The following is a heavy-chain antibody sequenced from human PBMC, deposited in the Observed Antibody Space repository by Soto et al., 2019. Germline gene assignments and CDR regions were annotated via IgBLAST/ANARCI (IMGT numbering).Heavy chain of an antibody. CDR2: ISASGDIT. CDR3: TKDRVPDGIYSFDY. V-gene: IGHV3-23*01. D-gene: IGHD2-15*01. Sequence: PSETLSLTCTVSGGSVSSGSYYWGWIRQPPGKGLEWVSGISASGDITYYADSVKGRFTIFKDKSMNTVYLQMNSLTVEDAAVYYCTKDRVPDGIYSFDYWGQGALVTVSS. J-gene: IGHJ4*02. CDR1: GGSVSSGSYY.